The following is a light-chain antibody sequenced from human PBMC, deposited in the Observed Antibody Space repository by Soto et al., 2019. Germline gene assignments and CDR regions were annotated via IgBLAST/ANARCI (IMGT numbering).Light chain of an antibody. CDR1: RSVIGGYNY. CDR3: SSYAGSNNYV. V-gene: IGLV2-8*02. CDR2: EVS. Sequence: SALTQPRSASRSRGQSVNNSCTGTRSVIGGYNYVSWYQQHPGKAPKLMIYEVSKRPSGVPDRFSGSKSGNTASLTVSVLQAVDEADYYCSSYAGSNNYVFGSGTKVTVL. J-gene: IGLJ1*01.